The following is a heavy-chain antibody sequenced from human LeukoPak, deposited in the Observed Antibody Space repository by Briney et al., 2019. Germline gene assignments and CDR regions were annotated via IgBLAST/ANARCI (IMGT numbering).Heavy chain of an antibody. Sequence: GGSLRLSCAASGFTFNTYAMSGVRQAPGKGLDWVSTISGSGDSTYNADSVKGPFTISRDNSKNTLYLQMNSLRAEDTAVYYCAKDKTRGDSSSWYFAEYFQHWGQGTLVTVSS. V-gene: IGHV3-23*01. J-gene: IGHJ1*01. CDR1: GFTFNTYA. D-gene: IGHD6-13*01. CDR2: ISGSGDST. CDR3: AKDKTRGDSSSWYFAEYFQH.